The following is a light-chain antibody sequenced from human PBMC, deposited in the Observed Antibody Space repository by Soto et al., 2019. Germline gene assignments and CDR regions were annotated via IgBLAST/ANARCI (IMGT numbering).Light chain of an antibody. Sequence: DIVMTQSPDSLAVSLGERATINCKSSQNLLYSSDNKNYLDWYQQKPGQPPKLLIYWASTRESGVPDRFSGSGSGTEFTLTISSLQAEDVAVYYCHQYYSAPPTFGQGTKVEVK. CDR2: WAS. CDR1: QNLLYSSDNKNY. J-gene: IGKJ1*01. V-gene: IGKV4-1*01. CDR3: HQYYSAPPT.